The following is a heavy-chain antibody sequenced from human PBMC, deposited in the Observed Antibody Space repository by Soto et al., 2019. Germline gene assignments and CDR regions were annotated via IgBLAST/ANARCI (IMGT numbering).Heavy chain of an antibody. CDR1: GGSISSNY. CDR2: VYNSGST. Sequence: SETLSLTCTVSGGSISSNYWTWIRQPPGKGPEWIGYVYNSGSTNYNPSLKSRVTISEDTSKSQFSLKVNSMTAADTAVYYCARYRREAVAGYTLDNWGQGILVTVSS. J-gene: IGHJ4*02. D-gene: IGHD6-13*01. CDR3: ARYRREAVAGYTLDN. V-gene: IGHV4-59*01.